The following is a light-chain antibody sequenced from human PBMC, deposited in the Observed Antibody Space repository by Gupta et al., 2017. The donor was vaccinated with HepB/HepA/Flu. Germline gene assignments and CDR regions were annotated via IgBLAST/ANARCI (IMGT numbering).Light chain of an antibody. CDR3: QKCYSTPLT. CDR2: AAS. CDR1: QSISSY. J-gene: IGKJ4*01. V-gene: IGKV1-39*01. Sequence: DIQITQSPSSLSASVGDRVTITCRASQSISSYLNWYQQKPGQAPKLLIYAASSLESGVPSRFSGSGSGTDFTLTISRLQPEDLATYYWQKCYSTPLTFGGGTKVEIK.